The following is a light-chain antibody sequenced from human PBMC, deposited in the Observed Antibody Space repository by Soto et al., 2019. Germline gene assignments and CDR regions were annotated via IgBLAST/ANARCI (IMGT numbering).Light chain of an antibody. CDR3: QQYGSSGT. V-gene: IGKV3-20*01. CDR1: QSVRSS. J-gene: IGKJ1*01. CDR2: DAS. Sequence: EIVMTQSPGTLSVSPVERATLFCRASQSVRSSLAWYQQKPGQAPRLFIYDASTRATGIPDRFSGSGSGTDFTLTISRLEPEDFAVYYCQQYGSSGTFGQGTKVDIK.